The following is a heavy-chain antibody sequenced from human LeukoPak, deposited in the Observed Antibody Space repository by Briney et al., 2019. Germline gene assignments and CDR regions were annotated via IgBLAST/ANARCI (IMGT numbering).Heavy chain of an antibody. D-gene: IGHD6-19*01. CDR3: VRQMWGYSSGYWFDP. J-gene: IGHJ5*02. V-gene: IGHV4-59*08. Sequence: SETLSLTCTVSGGSISSYYWSWIRQPPGKGLEWIGYIYYSGSTNYNPSLKSRVTISVDTSKNQLSLKLSSVTAADTAVYYCVRQMWGYSSGYWFDPWGQGTLVTVSS. CDR2: IYYSGST. CDR1: GGSISSYY.